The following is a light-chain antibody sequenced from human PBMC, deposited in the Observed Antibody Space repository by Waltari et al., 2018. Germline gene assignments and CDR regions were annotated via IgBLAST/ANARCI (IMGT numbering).Light chain of an antibody. V-gene: IGKV4-1*01. Sequence: DIVMTQSPDCPAGCQDEGATINSKCRQCLLWSFNNNNYLAWYQQKPGQPPKLHIHWASTRESGVPDRFSASGSGADFTLTISRLQAEDVAVYYCQQYYSTPPTFGQGTKLEIK. J-gene: IGKJ2*01. CDR3: QQYYSTPPT. CDR1: QCLLWSFNNNNY. CDR2: WAS.